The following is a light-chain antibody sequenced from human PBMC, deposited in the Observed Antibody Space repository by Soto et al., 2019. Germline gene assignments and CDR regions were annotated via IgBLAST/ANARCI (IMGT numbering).Light chain of an antibody. J-gene: IGKJ1*01. V-gene: IGKV1-27*01. CDR1: QDISKD. Sequence: DIQITQSPSSLSASIGDRVTITCRASQDISKDLAWYQQKPGKVPKLLIYAASTLQSGFPSRFSGSGSGTDFTLTISSLQPEDVATYYCQKYNVSPWAFGQGSKVEIK. CDR3: QKYNVSPWA. CDR2: AAS.